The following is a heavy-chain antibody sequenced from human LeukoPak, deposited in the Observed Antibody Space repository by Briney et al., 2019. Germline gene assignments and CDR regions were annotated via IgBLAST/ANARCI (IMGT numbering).Heavy chain of an antibody. D-gene: IGHD4-17*01. J-gene: IGHJ6*03. CDR3: ARLVGTTVTTFQGGLDYYYYMDV. CDR1: GGSFSGYY. V-gene: IGHV4-34*01. Sequence: PSETLSLTCAVYGGSFSGYYWSWIRQPPGKGLEWIGEINHSGSTNYNPSLKSRVTISVDTSKNQFSLKLSSVTAADTAVYYCARLVGTTVTTFQGGLDYYYYMDVWGKGTTVTISS. CDR2: INHSGST.